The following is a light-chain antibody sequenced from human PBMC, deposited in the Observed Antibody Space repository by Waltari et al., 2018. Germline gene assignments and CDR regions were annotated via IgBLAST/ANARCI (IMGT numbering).Light chain of an antibody. CDR1: QSVTTS. Sequence: DIQMTQSPASLAASLGDRVTITCRPSQSVTTSLNWYQQKSGEPPKLLISAASSFQSGVPSRFSGSGSGTDFTLTVSSLQAEDVAVYYCQQYYTTPYTFGQGTKLEIK. CDR3: QQYYTTPYT. V-gene: IGKV1-39*01. J-gene: IGKJ2*01. CDR2: AAS.